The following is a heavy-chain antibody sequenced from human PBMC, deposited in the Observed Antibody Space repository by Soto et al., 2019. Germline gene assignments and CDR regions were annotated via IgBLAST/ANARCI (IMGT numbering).Heavy chain of an antibody. CDR2: ISWNSGSI. CDR1: GFTFDDYA. V-gene: IGHV3-9*01. D-gene: IGHD5-18*01. Sequence: GGSLRLSCAASGFTFDDYAMHWVRQAPGKGLEWVSGISWNSGSIGYADSVKGRFTISRGNAKNSLYLQMNSLRAEGTAVYYCAKREGNTYGLFHWGQGTLVTVSS. J-gene: IGHJ4*02. CDR3: AKREGNTYGLFH.